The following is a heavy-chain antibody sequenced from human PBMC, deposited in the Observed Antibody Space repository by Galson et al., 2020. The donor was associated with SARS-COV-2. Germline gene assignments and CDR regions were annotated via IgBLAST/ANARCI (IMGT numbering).Heavy chain of an antibody. CDR3: ARDHPSYYGDISPLDYGMDV. V-gene: IGHV3-33*01. J-gene: IGHJ6*02. CDR1: GFTFSSYG. CDR2: IWYDGSNK. Sequence: GGSLRLSCAASGFTFSSYGMHWVRQAPGKGLEWVAVIWYDGSNKYYADSVKGRFTISRDNSKNTLYLQMNSLRAEDTAVYYCARDHPSYYGDISPLDYGMDVWGQGTTVTVSS. D-gene: IGHD4-17*01.